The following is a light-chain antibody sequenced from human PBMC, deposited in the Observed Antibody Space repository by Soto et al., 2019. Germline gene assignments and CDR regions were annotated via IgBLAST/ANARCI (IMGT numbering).Light chain of an antibody. Sequence: EIVLTQSPGTLSLSSGERATLSCRASQSVRSNYLAWYEQKPGQAPRLLIYGASSRATGIPDRFGGSGSGTDFTLPISRLEPEDFAVYYCQQYASPPLTFGGGTKVEIK. V-gene: IGKV3-20*01. CDR3: QQYASPPLT. CDR1: QSVRSNY. CDR2: GAS. J-gene: IGKJ4*01.